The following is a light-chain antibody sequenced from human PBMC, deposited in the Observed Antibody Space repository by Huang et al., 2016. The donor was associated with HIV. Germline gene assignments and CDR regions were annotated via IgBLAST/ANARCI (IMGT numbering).Light chain of an antibody. CDR2: AAS. CDR3: QQYYSSPLYT. Sequence: DIQMTQSPSSLSASVGDRVTITCRASQGVSNSLAWYQQKPGKAPKRLLYAASKLESDVPSRFSGSGSGTDYTLTISSLQPEDFATYYCQQYYSSPLYTFGQGTKLEIK. V-gene: IGKV1-NL1*01. CDR1: QGVSNS. J-gene: IGKJ2*01.